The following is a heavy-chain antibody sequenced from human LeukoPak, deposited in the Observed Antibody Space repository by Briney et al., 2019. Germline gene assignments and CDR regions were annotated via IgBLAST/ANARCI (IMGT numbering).Heavy chain of an antibody. J-gene: IGHJ5*02. D-gene: IGHD2-15*01. CDR2: MNPNSGNT. Sequence: GSVKVSCKASGYTFTSYDINWVRQATGQGLEWMGWMNPNSGNTGYAQKFQGRVTMTRNTSIGTAYMELSSLRSEDTAVYHCARGVGYCSGGSCYRWFDPWGQGTLVTVSS. V-gene: IGHV1-8*01. CDR1: GYTFTSYD. CDR3: ARGVGYCSGGSCYRWFDP.